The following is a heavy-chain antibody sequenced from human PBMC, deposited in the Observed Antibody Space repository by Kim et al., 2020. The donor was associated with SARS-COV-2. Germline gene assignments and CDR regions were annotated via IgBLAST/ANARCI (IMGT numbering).Heavy chain of an antibody. D-gene: IGHD3-22*01. CDR3: ARDQAGSSGYYPYDY. J-gene: IGHJ4*02. V-gene: IGHV3-53*01. Sequence: DSLKGRFTISRDNSKNTLYLQMNSLRAEDTAVYYCARDQAGSSGYYPYDYWGQGTLVTVSS.